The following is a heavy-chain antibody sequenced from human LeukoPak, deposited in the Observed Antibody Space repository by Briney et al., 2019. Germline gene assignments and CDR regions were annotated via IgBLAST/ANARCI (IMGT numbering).Heavy chain of an antibody. CDR3: ARGTYYYDSRGYNNGFAP. D-gene: IGHD3-22*01. V-gene: IGHV3-23*01. Sequence: GGSLRLSCAASGFTFSSYAMSWVRQAPGKGLEWVSAISGSGGSTYYADSVKGRFTISRDNSKNTLYLQMNSLRAEDTAVYYCARGTYYYDSRGYNNGFAPGGRGPRVPVPS. J-gene: IGHJ2*01. CDR2: ISGSGGST. CDR1: GFTFSSYA.